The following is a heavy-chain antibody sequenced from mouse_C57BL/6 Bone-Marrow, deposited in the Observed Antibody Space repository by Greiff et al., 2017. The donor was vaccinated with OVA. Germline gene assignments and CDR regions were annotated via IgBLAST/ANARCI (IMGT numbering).Heavy chain of an antibody. CDR3: ARGEIYYYGSSPYYFDY. CDR2: IHPNSGST. Sequence: QVQLQQPGAELVKPGASVKLSCKASGYTFTSYWMHWVKQRPGQGLEWIGMIHPNSGSTNYNEKFKSKATLTVAKYYSTAYMQLSSLTSEDSAVYYCARGEIYYYGSSPYYFDYWGQGTTLTVSS. CDR1: GYTFTSYW. D-gene: IGHD1-1*01. V-gene: IGHV1-64*01. J-gene: IGHJ2*01.